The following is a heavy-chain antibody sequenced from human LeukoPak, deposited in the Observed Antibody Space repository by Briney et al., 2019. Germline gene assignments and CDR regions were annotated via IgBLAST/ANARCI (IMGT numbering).Heavy chain of an antibody. Sequence: GGSLRLSCAASGFTFSAYWMSWVRQAPGKGLEWVSSISSSSTYIYYADSVKGRFTISRDNVKNSLYLQMNSLRAEDTAVYYCARILGYCSSTSCSAPDYWGQGTLVTVSS. CDR1: GFTFSAYW. J-gene: IGHJ4*02. D-gene: IGHD2-2*01. CDR3: ARILGYCSSTSCSAPDY. CDR2: ISSSSTYI. V-gene: IGHV3-21*01.